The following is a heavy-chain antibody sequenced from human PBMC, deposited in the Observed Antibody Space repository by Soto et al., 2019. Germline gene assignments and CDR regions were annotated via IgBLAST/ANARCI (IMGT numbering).Heavy chain of an antibody. J-gene: IGHJ4*02. CDR1: GGSISSSTYY. CDR3: ARQVGPTTEADD. CDR2: IYYSGST. D-gene: IGHD1-26*01. Sequence: QLQLQESGPGLVKPSETLSLTCTVSGGSISSSTYYWGWIRQPPGKGLEWIGSIYYSGSTYYNPSLKSRVTITVDTSKNQFSLKLSSVTAADTAVYFCARQVGPTTEADDWGQGTLVTVSS. V-gene: IGHV4-39*01.